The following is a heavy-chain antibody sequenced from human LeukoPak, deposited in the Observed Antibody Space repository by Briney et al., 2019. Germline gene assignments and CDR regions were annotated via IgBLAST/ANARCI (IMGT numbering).Heavy chain of an antibody. CDR1: GGSFSGYS. Sequence: KPSETLSLTCAVYGGSFSGYSWSWFRQPPGKGLEWIGEVIHGGSSNYNPSLKSRVTISIHTSKNQFSLNLTSVTAADTAFYYCARRTGWYWGYYFDYWGQGTLVTVSS. CDR2: VIHGGSS. D-gene: IGHD6-19*01. CDR3: ARRTGWYWGYYFDY. V-gene: IGHV4-34*12. J-gene: IGHJ4*02.